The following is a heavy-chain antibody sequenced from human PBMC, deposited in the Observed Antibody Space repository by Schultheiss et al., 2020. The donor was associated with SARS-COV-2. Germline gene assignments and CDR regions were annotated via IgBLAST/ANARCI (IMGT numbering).Heavy chain of an antibody. D-gene: IGHD5-18*01. V-gene: IGHV4-31*03. CDR1: GGSISSGGYY. J-gene: IGHJ6*02. CDR2: IYYSGRT. CDR3: ARGRRRIQLPFAVYYGMDV. Sequence: SETLSLTCTVSGGSISSGGYYWSWIRQHPGKGLEWIGYIYYSGRTYYNPSLKSRVTISVDTSKNQFSLKLSSVTAADTAVYYCARGRRRIQLPFAVYYGMDVWGQGTTVTVSS.